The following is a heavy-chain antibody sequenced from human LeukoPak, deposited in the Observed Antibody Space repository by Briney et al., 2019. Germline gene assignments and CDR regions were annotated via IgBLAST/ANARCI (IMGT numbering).Heavy chain of an antibody. Sequence: GGSLRLSCAASAFTFSSYAMSWVRQPPGKGLQWVSTISGSGGSTYYADSVKGRFTISRDNSKNTLYLQMNSLRAEDTAVYYCAKDPTRPIAVAGTFDYWGQGTLVTVSS. CDR1: AFTFSSYA. CDR2: ISGSGGST. V-gene: IGHV3-23*01. CDR3: AKDPTRPIAVAGTFDY. J-gene: IGHJ4*02. D-gene: IGHD6-19*01.